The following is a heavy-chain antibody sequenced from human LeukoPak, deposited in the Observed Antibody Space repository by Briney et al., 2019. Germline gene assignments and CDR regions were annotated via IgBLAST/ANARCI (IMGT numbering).Heavy chain of an antibody. Sequence: PGGSLRLSCAASGFTFSTYWMSWVRRAPGKGLEWVANIKQDGSEKYYVDSGKGRFTISRDNAKNSLYLQMNSLRGEDTAVYYCARALRDSSSTAFDPWGQGTLVTVSS. J-gene: IGHJ5*02. V-gene: IGHV3-7*01. CDR3: ARALRDSSSTAFDP. CDR1: GFTFSTYW. D-gene: IGHD6-6*01. CDR2: IKQDGSEK.